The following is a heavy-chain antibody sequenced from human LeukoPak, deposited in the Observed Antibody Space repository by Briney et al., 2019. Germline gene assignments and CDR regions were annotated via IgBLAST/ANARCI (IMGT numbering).Heavy chain of an antibody. CDR2: INPNSGAT. Sequence: ASVKVSCKASGYTFTGYYMHWVRQAPGRGLEWMGWINPNSGATKYAQKFQGRVAMTRDTSISTAYMEVSRLRFDDTAVYYCARDGGWYQLLWWFDPWGQGTLVTVSS. J-gene: IGHJ5*02. D-gene: IGHD2-2*01. CDR3: ARDGGWYQLLWWFDP. V-gene: IGHV1-2*02. CDR1: GYTFTGYY.